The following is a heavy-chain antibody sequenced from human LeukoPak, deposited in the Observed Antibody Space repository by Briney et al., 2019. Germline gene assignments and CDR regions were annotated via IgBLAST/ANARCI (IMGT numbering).Heavy chain of an antibody. Sequence: GESLRISCKGSGYSFTSYWISWVRQMPGKGLERMGEIDPSDSYTNYSPSFQGHVTISVDKSISTAYLQWSSLKASDTAMYYCARRGSNEFFEYWGQGTLVTVSS. CDR3: ARRGSNEFFEY. D-gene: IGHD3-16*01. V-gene: IGHV5-10-1*01. CDR1: GYSFTSYW. J-gene: IGHJ4*02. CDR2: IDPSDSYT.